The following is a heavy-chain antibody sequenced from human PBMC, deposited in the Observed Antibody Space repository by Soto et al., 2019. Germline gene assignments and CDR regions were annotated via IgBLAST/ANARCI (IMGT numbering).Heavy chain of an antibody. CDR3: ARVSMTKVVGWFDP. V-gene: IGHV4-30-2*01. Sequence: PSETLSLTCAVSGGSISSGGYSWSRIRQPPGKGLEWIGYIYHSGSTYYNPSLKSRVTISVDRSKNQFSLKLSSVTAADTAVYYCARVSMTKVVGWFDPWGQETLVTVSS. J-gene: IGHJ5*02. CDR2: IYHSGST. CDR1: GGSISSGGYS. D-gene: IGHD4-17*01.